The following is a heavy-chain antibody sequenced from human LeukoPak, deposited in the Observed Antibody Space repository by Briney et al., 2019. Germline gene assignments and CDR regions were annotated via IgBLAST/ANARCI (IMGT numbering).Heavy chain of an antibody. V-gene: IGHV3-64*01. D-gene: IGHD4-17*01. CDR1: GFTFSSYA. CDR2: ISSNGGST. CDR3: ARGYGDFDAFDI. J-gene: IGHJ3*02. Sequence: GGSLRLSCAASGFTFSSYAMPWVRQAPGKGLEYVSAISSNGGSTYYANSVKGRFTISRDNSKNTLYLQMGSLRAEDMAVYYCARGYGDFDAFDIWGQGTMVTVSS.